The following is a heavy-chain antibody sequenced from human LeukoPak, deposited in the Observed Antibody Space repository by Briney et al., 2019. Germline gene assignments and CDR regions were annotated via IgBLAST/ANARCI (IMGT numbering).Heavy chain of an antibody. CDR2: ISYDGSNK. V-gene: IGHV3-30*04. J-gene: IGHJ6*03. D-gene: IGHD3-10*01. CDR3: AKDSAFYYIDV. Sequence: GGSLRLSCAASGFTFSSYAMHWVRQAPGKGLEWVAVISYDGSNKYYADSVKGRFTISRDNSKTTLYLQMNSLKGDDAAVYYCAKDSAFYYIDVWGKGTTVIISS. CDR1: GFTFSSYA.